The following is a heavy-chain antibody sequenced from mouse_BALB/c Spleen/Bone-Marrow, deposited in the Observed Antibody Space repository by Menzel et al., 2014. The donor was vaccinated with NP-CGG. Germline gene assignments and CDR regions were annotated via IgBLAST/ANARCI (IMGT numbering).Heavy chain of an antibody. V-gene: IGHV2-9*02. CDR1: GFSLTSYG. CDR2: MWAGGST. D-gene: IGHD1-1*01. CDR3: ARAPLYYGSSIYAMDY. Sequence: VQLVESGPGLVAPSQSLSISCTVSGFSLTSYGVHWVRQPPGKGLEWLGVMWAGGSTDYNSALMSRLSITKDNSKSXLFLKMNSLQTDDTAMYFCARAPLYYGSSIYAMDYWGQGTSVTVSS. J-gene: IGHJ4*01.